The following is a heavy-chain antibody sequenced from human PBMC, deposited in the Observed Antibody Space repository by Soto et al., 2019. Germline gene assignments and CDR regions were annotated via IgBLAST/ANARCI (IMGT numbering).Heavy chain of an antibody. CDR1: GGSISGYY. J-gene: IGHJ4*02. V-gene: IGHV4-59*01. CDR3: ARYIAVAGNNYFDY. CDR2: IYYSGST. Sequence: SETLSLTCTVSGGSISGYYWSWIRQPPGKGLEWIGYIYYSGSTNYNPSLKSRVTISVDTSKNQFSLKLSSVTAADTAVYYCARYIAVAGNNYFDYWGQGTLVTVSS. D-gene: IGHD6-19*01.